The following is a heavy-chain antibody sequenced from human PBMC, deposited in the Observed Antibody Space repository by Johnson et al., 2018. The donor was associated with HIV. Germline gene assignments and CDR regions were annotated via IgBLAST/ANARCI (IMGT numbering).Heavy chain of an antibody. CDR1: GFTFSSYG. D-gene: IGHD2-21*02. CDR2: IKSKTDGGTT. V-gene: IGHV3-15*01. J-gene: IGHJ3*01. CDR3: TTDIATHVVVVTAISDAFDF. Sequence: EQLVESGGGVVQPGGSLRLSCVASGFTFSSYGIHWVRQAPGKGLEWVGHIKSKTDGGTTDYAAPVKGRFTISRDDSKNTLYLQMNSLKTEDTAMYYCTTDIATHVVVVTAISDAFDFWGQGTMVTVSS.